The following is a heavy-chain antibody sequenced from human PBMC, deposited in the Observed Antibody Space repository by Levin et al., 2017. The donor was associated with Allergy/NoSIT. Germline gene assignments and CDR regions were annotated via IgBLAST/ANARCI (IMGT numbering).Heavy chain of an antibody. V-gene: IGHV1-69*06. D-gene: IGHD3-16*01. Sequence: KISCKASGGTFSSYAISWVRQAPGQGLEWMGGIIPIFGTANYAEKFQGRVTITADKSTSTAYMELSSLRSEDTAVYYCARDSHDAAFDIWGQGTMVTVSS. CDR1: GGTFSSYA. J-gene: IGHJ3*02. CDR2: IIPIFGTA. CDR3: ARDSHDAAFDI.